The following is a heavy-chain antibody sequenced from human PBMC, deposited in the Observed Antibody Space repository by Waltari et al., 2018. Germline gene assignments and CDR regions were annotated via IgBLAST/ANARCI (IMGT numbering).Heavy chain of an antibody. D-gene: IGHD3-10*01. J-gene: IGHJ4*02. Sequence: EVRLVESGGGLVNPGGSLRLSCAASEIAFSNAWMSWVRQAPGKGLEGVARIKRKTDYGTTDNAAPVRGRFTISRDDSKNTLYLQMNSLKSEDAAMYYCTTVYYGSGNYYNAEVWGQGTLVTVSS. CDR2: IKRKTDYGTT. CDR3: TTVYYGSGNYYNAEV. V-gene: IGHV3-15*01. CDR1: EIAFSNAW.